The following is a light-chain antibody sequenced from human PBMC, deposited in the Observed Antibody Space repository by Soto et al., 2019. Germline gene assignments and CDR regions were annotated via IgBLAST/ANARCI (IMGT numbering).Light chain of an antibody. CDR2: VNN. CDR3: QSYDTSLNWV. V-gene: IGLV1-40*01. Sequence: QLVLTQPPSVSGAPGQRVTISCTGSSSNIGAGYDVHWYQHLPGTAPKLLIFVNNNRPSGVPDRFSGSKSGTSASLAITGLQAEDEADYFCQSYDTSLNWVFGGGTKLTVL. J-gene: IGLJ3*02. CDR1: SSNIGAGYD.